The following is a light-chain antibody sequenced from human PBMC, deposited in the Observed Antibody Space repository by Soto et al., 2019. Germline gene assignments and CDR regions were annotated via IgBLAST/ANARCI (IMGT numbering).Light chain of an antibody. CDR2: GAS. J-gene: IGKJ1*01. V-gene: IGKV3-20*01. CDR3: QQYGSSPKT. CDR1: QSVSSSY. Sequence: EIVLTQSPGTLSLSPGGRATLSCRASQSVSSSYLAWYQQKPGQAPRLLIYGASNRATDIPDRFSGSGSGTDFTLTISRLEPEDFAVYYCQQYGSSPKTFGQGTKVEIK.